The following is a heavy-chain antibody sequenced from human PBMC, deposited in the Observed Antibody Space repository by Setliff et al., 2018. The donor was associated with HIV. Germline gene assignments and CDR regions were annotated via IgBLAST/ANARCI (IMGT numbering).Heavy chain of an antibody. CDR3: ARDDRAVATIL. CDR2: FDPEDGER. J-gene: IGHJ4*02. CDR1: GYTLSELS. Sequence: ASVKVSCKVSGYTLSELSVHWVRQAPGKGLEWMGGFDPEDGERIYAQKFQDRVTMTEDTSSDTAYMEMSGLTSEDTAVYFCARDDRAVATILWGQGTLVTVSS. D-gene: IGHD5-12*01. V-gene: IGHV1-24*01.